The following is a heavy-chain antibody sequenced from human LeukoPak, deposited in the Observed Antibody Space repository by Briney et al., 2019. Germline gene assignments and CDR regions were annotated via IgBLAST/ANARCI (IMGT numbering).Heavy chain of an antibody. CDR3: AKIAVGATSSPLDY. CDR2: ISGSGGST. CDR1: GFTFSSYA. Sequence: GGSLRLSCAASGFTFSSYAMSWVRQAPGKGLEWVSAISGSGGSTYYADSVTGRFTISRDNSKNTLYLQMNSLRVEDTALYFCAKIAVGATSSPLDYWGQGTLDTVSS. J-gene: IGHJ4*02. V-gene: IGHV3-23*01. D-gene: IGHD1-26*01.